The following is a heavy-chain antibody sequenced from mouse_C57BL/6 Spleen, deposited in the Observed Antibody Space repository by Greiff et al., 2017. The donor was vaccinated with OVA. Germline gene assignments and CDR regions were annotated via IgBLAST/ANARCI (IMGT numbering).Heavy chain of an antibody. Sequence: EVQLQQSGAELVRPGASVKLSCTASGFNIKDDYMHWVKQRPEQGLEWIGWIDPENGDTEYASMFQGKVTITADTTSNTSYLQLSSLTSEDTAVYYCTTGPLYDFDYWGQGTTLTVSS. CDR2: IDPENGDT. D-gene: IGHD2-14*01. CDR3: TTGPLYDFDY. J-gene: IGHJ2*01. CDR1: GFNIKDDY. V-gene: IGHV14-4*01.